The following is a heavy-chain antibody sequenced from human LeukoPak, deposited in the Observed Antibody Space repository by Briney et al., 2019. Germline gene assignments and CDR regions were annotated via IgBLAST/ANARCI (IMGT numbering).Heavy chain of an antibody. Sequence: SETLSLTCTVSGGSISSYYWSWIRQPAGKGLEWIGGIYTSGSTNYNPSLKSRVTMSVDTSKNQFSLKLSSVTAADTAVYYCARASYYDILTGYYDQYYFDYWGQGTLVTVSS. V-gene: IGHV4-4*07. J-gene: IGHJ4*02. CDR2: IYTSGST. CDR3: ARASYYDILTGYYDQYYFDY. D-gene: IGHD3-9*01. CDR1: GGSISSYY.